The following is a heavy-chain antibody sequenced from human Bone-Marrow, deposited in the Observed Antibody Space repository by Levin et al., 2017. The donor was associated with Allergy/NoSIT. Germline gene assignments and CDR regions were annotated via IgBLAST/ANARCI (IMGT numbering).Heavy chain of an antibody. CDR3: ARGYGSGYVAY. V-gene: IGHV3-48*01. CDR2: IGGSRDSI. D-gene: IGHD3-22*01. J-gene: IGHJ4*02. CDR1: GYTFSDHD. Sequence: GGSLRLSCAASGYTFSDHDISWVRQAPGKGLEWVSYIGGSRDSIKYADSVKGRFTISRDNAENSLYLQMDSLRVDDTAVYYCARGYGSGYVAYWGQGTLVTVSS.